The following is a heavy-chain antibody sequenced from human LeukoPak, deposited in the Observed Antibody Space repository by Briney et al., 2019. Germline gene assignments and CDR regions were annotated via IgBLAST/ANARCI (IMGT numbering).Heavy chain of an antibody. CDR2: ISSSSSYI. CDR3: ARGGYYDSSGYSRH. J-gene: IGHJ3*01. V-gene: IGHV3-21*01. Sequence: PGGSLRLSCAASGFTFSSYSMNSVRQAPGKGLEWVSSISSSSSYIYYADSVKGRFTITRDNAKNSLYLQMNSLRAEDTAVYYCARGGYYDSSGYSRHWGQGTMVTVSS. CDR1: GFTFSSYS. D-gene: IGHD3-22*01.